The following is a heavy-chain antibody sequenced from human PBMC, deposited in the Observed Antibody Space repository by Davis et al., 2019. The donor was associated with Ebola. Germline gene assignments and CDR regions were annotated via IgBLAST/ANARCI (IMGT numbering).Heavy chain of an antibody. Sequence: GESLKISCAASGFTFSSYSMNWVRQAPGKGLEWVSSISSSSSYIYYADSVKGRFTISRDNAKNSLYLQMNSLNAEDTAVYSCAREVAVVYFDYWGQGTLVTVSS. V-gene: IGHV3-21*01. CDR2: ISSSSSYI. CDR3: AREVAVVYFDY. CDR1: GFTFSSYS. J-gene: IGHJ4*02. D-gene: IGHD6-19*01.